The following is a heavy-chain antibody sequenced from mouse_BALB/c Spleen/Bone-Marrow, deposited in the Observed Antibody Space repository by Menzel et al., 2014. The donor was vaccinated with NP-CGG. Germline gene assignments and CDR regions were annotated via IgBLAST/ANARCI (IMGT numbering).Heavy chain of an antibody. V-gene: IGHV1S135*01. CDR3: ARSYDGYPYAMNY. Sequence: EVKLMESGPELMKPGASVKISCKASGYLFTSYYMHWVKQSHGESLEWIGYFDPFNGGTSYNQKFKGKATLTVDKSSSTAYMHLSSLTSEDSAAYFCARSYDGYPYAMNYWGQGTSVTVSS. J-gene: IGHJ4*01. CDR2: FDPFNGGT. D-gene: IGHD2-3*01. CDR1: GYLFTSYY.